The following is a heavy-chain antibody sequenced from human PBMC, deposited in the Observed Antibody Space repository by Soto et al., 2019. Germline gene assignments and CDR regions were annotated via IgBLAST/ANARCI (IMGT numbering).Heavy chain of an antibody. D-gene: IGHD3-3*01. J-gene: IGHJ5*02. V-gene: IGHV4-34*01. CDR2: INHSGST. CDR3: ARGYGLFWSGYYFSWFDP. Sequence: PSETLSLTCAVYGGSFSGYYWSWIRQPPGKGLEWIGEINHSGSTNYNPSLKSRVTISVDTSKNQFSLKLSSVTAADTAVYYCARGYGLFWSGYYFSWFDPWGQGTLVTVSS. CDR1: GGSFSGYY.